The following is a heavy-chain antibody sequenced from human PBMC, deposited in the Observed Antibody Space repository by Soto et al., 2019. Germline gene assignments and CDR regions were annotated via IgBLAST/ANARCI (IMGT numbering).Heavy chain of an antibody. CDR2: ISYSGST. Sequence: SETLSLTCTVSGGSVSSGIYSWSWIRQPPGKGLEWIGYISYSGSTNYNPSLKSRGTISVHTSKNQFSLRLRSVTAADTAVYYCARVRKGYGDYFDSWGQGTLVTVSS. J-gene: IGHJ4*02. CDR3: ARVRKGYGDYFDS. V-gene: IGHV4-61*01. CDR1: GGSVSSGIYS. D-gene: IGHD4-17*01.